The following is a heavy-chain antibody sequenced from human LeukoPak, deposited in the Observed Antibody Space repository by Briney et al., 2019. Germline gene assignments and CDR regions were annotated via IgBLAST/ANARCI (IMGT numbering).Heavy chain of an antibody. CDR1: GFTFSSYS. Sequence: GGSLRLSCAASGFTFSSYSMNWVRQAPGKGLEWVSSISSSSSYIYYADSVKGRFTISRDNAKYSLYLQMNSLGSGVTAVYNWARDAEGDPFDYWGQGTLVTVSS. V-gene: IGHV3-21*01. CDR2: ISSSSSYI. CDR3: ARDAEGDPFDY. D-gene: IGHD3-16*01. J-gene: IGHJ4*02.